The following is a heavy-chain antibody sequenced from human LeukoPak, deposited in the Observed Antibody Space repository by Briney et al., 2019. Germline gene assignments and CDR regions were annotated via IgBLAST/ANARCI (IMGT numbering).Heavy chain of an antibody. CDR1: GITFSSYG. Sequence: GGSLRLSCVASGITFSSYGMSWVRQAPGKGLEWVSAIRGAGDITDYADSVKGRFTISRDNSKNMLNLQMSSLRAEDTAIYYCAKAPYGSGSYYVNLWGQGTLVTVSS. CDR2: IRGAGDIT. CDR3: AKAPYGSGSYYVNL. D-gene: IGHD3-10*01. J-gene: IGHJ5*02. V-gene: IGHV3-23*01.